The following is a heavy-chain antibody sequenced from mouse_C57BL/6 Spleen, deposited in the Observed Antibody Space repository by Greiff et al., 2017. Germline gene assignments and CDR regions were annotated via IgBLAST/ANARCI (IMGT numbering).Heavy chain of an antibody. Sequence: EVQLQQSGPELVKPGASVKISCKASGYTFTDYYMNWVKQSHGKSLEWIGDINPNNGGTSYNQKFKGKATLTVDKSSSTAYMELRSLTSEDSAVYYWARWSLFDYWGQGTTLTVSS. CDR1: GYTFTDYY. V-gene: IGHV1-26*01. J-gene: IGHJ2*01. CDR3: ARWSLFDY. CDR2: INPNNGGT.